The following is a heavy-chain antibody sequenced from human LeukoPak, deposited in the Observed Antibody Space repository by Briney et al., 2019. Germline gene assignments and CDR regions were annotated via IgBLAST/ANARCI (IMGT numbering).Heavy chain of an antibody. Sequence: GASVKVSRKASGYTFTSYDINWVRQATGQGLEWMGWMNPNSGNTGYAQKFQGRVTITRNTSISTAYMELSSLRSEDTAVYYCARYGIAAAGKGAYYYYYYMDVWGKGTTVTVSS. J-gene: IGHJ6*03. V-gene: IGHV1-8*03. CDR3: ARYGIAAAGKGAYYYYYYMDV. D-gene: IGHD6-13*01. CDR1: GYTFTSYD. CDR2: MNPNSGNT.